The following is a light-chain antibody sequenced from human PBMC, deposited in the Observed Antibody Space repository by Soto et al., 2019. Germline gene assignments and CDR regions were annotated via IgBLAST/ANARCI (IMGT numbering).Light chain of an antibody. J-gene: IGKJ1*01. CDR3: QQYGSSPQT. Sequence: ESVLTQSPGTLSLSPGERATLSCRASQSVSNRYFAWYQQKPGQAPRLLIYGISNRATGIPDRFSGSGYGTDFTLTISRLEPEDFVLYYCQQYGSSPQTFGQGTKVEIK. CDR2: GIS. V-gene: IGKV3-20*01. CDR1: QSVSNRY.